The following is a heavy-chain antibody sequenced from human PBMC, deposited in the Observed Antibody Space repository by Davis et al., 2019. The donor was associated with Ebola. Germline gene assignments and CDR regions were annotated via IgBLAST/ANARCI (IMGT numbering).Heavy chain of an antibody. V-gene: IGHV3-23*01. J-gene: IGHJ6*04. CDR3: VKRATVKVAGANYYNAMDV. CDR1: GFTFSTYA. CDR2: ISGSGGDP. Sequence: PGGSLRLSCAGSGFTFSTYAMTWVRQAPGKGLEWVSRISGSGGDPHYADSVKGRFTISRANSKNTLYLQMNSLRAEDQAVFYCVKRATVKVAGANYYNAMDVWGKGTTVTVSS. D-gene: IGHD6-19*01.